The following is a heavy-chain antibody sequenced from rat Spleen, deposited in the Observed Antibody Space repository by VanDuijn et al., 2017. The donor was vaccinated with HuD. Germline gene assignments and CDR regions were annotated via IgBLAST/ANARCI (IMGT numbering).Heavy chain of an antibody. CDR3: TYTYYGYTY. V-gene: IGHV6-8*01. J-gene: IGHJ2*01. CDR1: GFTFTHAW. D-gene: IGHD1-9*01. Sequence: EVQLVETGGSLVQPGKSLKLTCATSGFTFTHAWMHVVAQSPEKQLEWLAQIKAKSDNYATSYAESVKGRFTISRDDSKSSVYLQMNSLKEEDTAIYYCTYTYYGYTYWGQGVMVTVSS. CDR2: IKAKSDNYAT.